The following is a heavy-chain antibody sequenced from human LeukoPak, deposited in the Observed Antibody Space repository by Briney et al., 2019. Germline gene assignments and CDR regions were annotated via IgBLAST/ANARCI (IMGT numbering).Heavy chain of an antibody. D-gene: IGHD2-2*01. CDR3: ARDYSTGSTENWFDP. Sequence: ASVKVSCKASGYTFTSYGISWVRQAPGQGLEWMGWISAYNGNTNYAQKLQGRVTMTTDTSTSTAYMELRSLRSDDTAVYYCARDYSTGSTENWFDPWGQGTLVTVSS. CDR2: ISAYNGNT. V-gene: IGHV1-18*01. J-gene: IGHJ5*02. CDR1: GYTFTSYG.